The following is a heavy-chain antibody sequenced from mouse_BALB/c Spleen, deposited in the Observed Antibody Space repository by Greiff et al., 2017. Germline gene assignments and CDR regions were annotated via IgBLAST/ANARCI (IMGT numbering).Heavy chain of an antibody. CDR2: IRSKSNNYAT. Sequence: EVQLVESGGGLVQPKGSLKLSCAASGFTFNTYAMHWVCQAPGKGLEWVARIRSKSNNYATYYADSVKDRFTISRDDSQSMLYLQMNNLKTEDTAMYYCVRESDGYYFDYWGQGTTLTVSS. D-gene: IGHD2-3*01. V-gene: IGHV10-3*03. J-gene: IGHJ2*01. CDR1: GFTFNTYA. CDR3: VRESDGYYFDY.